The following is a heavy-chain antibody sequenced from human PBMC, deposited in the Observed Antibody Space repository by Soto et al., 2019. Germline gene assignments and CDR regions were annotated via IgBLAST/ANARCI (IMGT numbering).Heavy chain of an antibody. CDR2: ISYDGSNK. V-gene: IGHV3-30-3*01. CDR3: ARDPDLHGLDY. CDR1: GFTFSSYA. Sequence: QVQLVESGGGVVQPGRSLRLSCAASGFTFSSYAMHWVRQAPGKGLEWVAVISYDGSNKYYADSVKGRFTISRDNSKNTLYLQMNSLRAEDTAVYYCARDPDLHGLDYWGQGTLVTVSS. D-gene: IGHD2-8*01. J-gene: IGHJ4*02.